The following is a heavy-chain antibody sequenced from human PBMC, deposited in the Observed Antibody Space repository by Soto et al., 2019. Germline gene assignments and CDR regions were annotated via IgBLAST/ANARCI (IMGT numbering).Heavy chain of an antibody. CDR2: ISAYNGNT. D-gene: IGHD3-16*02. J-gene: IGHJ3*02. V-gene: IGHV1-18*01. Sequence: QVQLVQSGAEVKKPGASVKVSCKASGYTFISYGISWVRQAPGQGLEWMGWISAYNGNTKYAQKFQGRVTMTTDTSTRTAYMELRSLRSDDTAVYYCARDLDDYVWGSYPSPDSFDIWGQGTMVTVSS. CDR1: GYTFISYG. CDR3: ARDLDDYVWGSYPSPDSFDI.